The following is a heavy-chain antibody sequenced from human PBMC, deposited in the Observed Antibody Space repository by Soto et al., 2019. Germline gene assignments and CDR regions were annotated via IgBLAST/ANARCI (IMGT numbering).Heavy chain of an antibody. CDR2: IIPIFGTA. CDR3: ARAGPRADYDILTGYYTD. CDR1: GGTFSSYA. V-gene: IGHV1-69*01. J-gene: IGHJ4*02. Sequence: QVQLVQSGAEVQKPGSSVKVSCKASGGTFSSYAISWVRQAPGQGLEWMGGIIPIFGTANYAQKFQGRVTITADESTSTAYMELSSLRSEDTAVYYCARAGPRADYDILTGYYTDWGQGTLVTVSS. D-gene: IGHD3-9*01.